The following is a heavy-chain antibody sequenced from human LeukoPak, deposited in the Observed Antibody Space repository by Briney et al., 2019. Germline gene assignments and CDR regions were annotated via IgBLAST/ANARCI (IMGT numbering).Heavy chain of an antibody. CDR2: IYHSGST. V-gene: IGHV4-4*02. D-gene: IGHD2-15*01. Sequence: PSGTLSLTCAVSGGSISSSNWWSWVRQPPGKGLEWIGEIYHSGSTNYNPSLKSRVTISVDTSRNQFSLKLSSVTAADTAVYYCARLCSGGSCFDYYGMDVWGQGTTVTVSS. CDR1: GGSISSSNW. CDR3: ARLCSGGSCFDYYGMDV. J-gene: IGHJ6*02.